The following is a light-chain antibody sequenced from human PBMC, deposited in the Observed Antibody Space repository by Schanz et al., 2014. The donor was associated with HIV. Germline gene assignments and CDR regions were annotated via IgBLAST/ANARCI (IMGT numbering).Light chain of an antibody. Sequence: EIVMTQSPGTLSVSPGERATLSCRASQTVSKNLAWYQQKPGQAPRLLIYGVSSRATGIPDRFSGSGSGTDFTLTISSLEPEDFAVYYCQQYGSSPPITFGQGTRLEIK. J-gene: IGKJ5*01. CDR2: GVS. CDR1: QTVSKN. CDR3: QQYGSSPPIT. V-gene: IGKV3-20*01.